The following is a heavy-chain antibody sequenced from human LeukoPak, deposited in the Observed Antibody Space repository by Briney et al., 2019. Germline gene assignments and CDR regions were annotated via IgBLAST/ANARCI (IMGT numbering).Heavy chain of an antibody. V-gene: IGHV3-23*01. D-gene: IGHD3-10*01. CDR3: AGRGSGSYFDY. CDR2: ISGSGGNT. J-gene: IGHJ4*02. CDR1: GFTFSSYA. Sequence: GGSLRLSCAASGFTFSSYAMNWVRQAPGKGLEWVSAISGSGGNTYYADSVKGRFTISRDNSKNTLYLLMNSLRAEDTAVYYCAGRGSGSYFDYWGQGTLVTVSS.